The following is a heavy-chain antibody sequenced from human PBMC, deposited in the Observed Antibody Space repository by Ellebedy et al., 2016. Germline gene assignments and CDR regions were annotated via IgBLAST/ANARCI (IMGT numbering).Heavy chain of an antibody. Sequence: SETLSLTCGVSGGSFSGYFWSWIRQPPGQGLEWIGEVNHSGNTNYNPSLKSRVTISVDTSKNQFSLKLSSVTAADTAVYYCARDPTVGELLDYYYYGMDVWGQGTTVTVSS. CDR3: ARDPTVGELLDYYYYGMDV. J-gene: IGHJ6*02. V-gene: IGHV4-34*01. CDR2: VNHSGNT. D-gene: IGHD1-26*01. CDR1: GGSFSGYF.